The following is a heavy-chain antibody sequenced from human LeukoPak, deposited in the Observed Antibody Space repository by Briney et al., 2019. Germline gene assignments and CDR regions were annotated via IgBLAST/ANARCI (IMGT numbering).Heavy chain of an antibody. D-gene: IGHD5-24*01. J-gene: IGHJ4*02. Sequence: ASVKVSCKAYGYTFTGYYMHWVRQAPGQGLESMGRINPNSGGTNYAQKFQGRVTMTRDTSISTAYMELSRLRSDDTAVYYCARPGFTDDGSLDYWGQGTLVTVSS. CDR1: GYTFTGYY. CDR3: ARPGFTDDGSLDY. CDR2: INPNSGGT. V-gene: IGHV1-2*06.